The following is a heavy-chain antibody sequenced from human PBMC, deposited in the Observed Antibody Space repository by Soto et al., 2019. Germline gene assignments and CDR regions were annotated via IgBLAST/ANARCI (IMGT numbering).Heavy chain of an antibody. D-gene: IGHD3-3*01. CDR1: GFNFSSYT. J-gene: IGHJ3*02. CDR2: IRLSGSAT. V-gene: IGHV3-48*02. CDR3: VRDRRYAFDI. Sequence: PGGSLRLSCAASGFNFSSYTRNWVRQAPGKGLEWLSYIRLSGSATYNTGSVKGRFTISRDNAKNSLYLQMNSLTDEDTAVYYCVRDRRYAFDIWGQGAMVTVSS.